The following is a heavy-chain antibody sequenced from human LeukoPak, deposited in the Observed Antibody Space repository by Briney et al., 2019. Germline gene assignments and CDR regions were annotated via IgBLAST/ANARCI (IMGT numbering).Heavy chain of an antibody. Sequence: ASVKVSCKASGNTFTGDFMQWVRQAPGQGLEWMGWINVNSGGTHYAQKFQGRVSMTSDTSIATAYMELSGLRSDDTAVYYCASYSDSPKEFDKWGQGTLDSVSS. CDR3: ASYSDSPKEFDK. J-gene: IGHJ4*02. V-gene: IGHV1-2*02. CDR2: INVNSGGT. D-gene: IGHD1-26*01. CDR1: GNTFTGDF.